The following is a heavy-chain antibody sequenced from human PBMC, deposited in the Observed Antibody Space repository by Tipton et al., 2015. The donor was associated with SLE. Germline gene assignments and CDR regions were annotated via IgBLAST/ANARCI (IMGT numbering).Heavy chain of an antibody. D-gene: IGHD2-2*02. CDR1: GGSFSGCY. V-gene: IGHV4-34*01. J-gene: IGHJ6*03. CDR3: ARGRVVVVPAAILNTYYYYYMDV. Sequence: TLSLTCAVYGGSFSGCYWSWIRQPPGKGLEWIGEINHSGSTNYNPSLKSRVTISVDTSKNQFSLKLSSVTAADTAVYYCARGRVVVVPAAILNTYYYYYMDVWGKGTTVTVSS. CDR2: INHSGST.